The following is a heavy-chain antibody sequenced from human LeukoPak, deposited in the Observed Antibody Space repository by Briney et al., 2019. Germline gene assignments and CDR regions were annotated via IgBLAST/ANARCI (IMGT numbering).Heavy chain of an antibody. Sequence: SETLSLTCDVSGGSISGNYWSWIRQPAGKGLEWIGRVHTSGSTNYNPSLKSRVTLSQDTSKNQFYLRLTSVTAADTAVYYCARSDSSSWGYYYYYYMDVWGKGTTVTVSS. D-gene: IGHD6-13*01. J-gene: IGHJ6*03. V-gene: IGHV4-4*07. CDR3: ARSDSSSWGYYYYYYMDV. CDR2: VHTSGST. CDR1: GGSISGNY.